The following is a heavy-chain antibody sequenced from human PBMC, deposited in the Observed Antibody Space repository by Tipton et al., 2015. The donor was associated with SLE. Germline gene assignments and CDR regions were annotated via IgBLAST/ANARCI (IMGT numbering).Heavy chain of an antibody. V-gene: IGHV4-59*01. J-gene: IGHJ3*02. CDR2: IYYTGST. Sequence: TLSLTCAVYGGSFSGYYWSWIRQPPGKGLEWIGFIYYTGSTNYNPSLKSRVTISVDTSKNQFSLKLSSVTAADTAVYYCARDGTVDVFDIWGQGTMVTVSS. CDR3: ARDGTVDVFDI. CDR1: GGSFSGYY. D-gene: IGHD1-7*01.